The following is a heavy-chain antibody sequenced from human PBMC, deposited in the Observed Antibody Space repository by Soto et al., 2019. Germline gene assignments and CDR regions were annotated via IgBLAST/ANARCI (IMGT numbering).Heavy chain of an antibody. Sequence: PSETLPLTCTVSGGSISSGGYYWSWIRQNPGKGLEWIGHIYYTGSTYYNPSLKSRVTISVDTSKNQFSLKLSSVTAADTAVYYCARDAWLRFGGGYYYYGMDVWGQGTTVTVSS. D-gene: IGHD5-12*01. CDR1: GGSISSGGYY. CDR2: IYYTGST. J-gene: IGHJ6*02. V-gene: IGHV4-30-4*08. CDR3: ARDAWLRFGGGYYYYGMDV.